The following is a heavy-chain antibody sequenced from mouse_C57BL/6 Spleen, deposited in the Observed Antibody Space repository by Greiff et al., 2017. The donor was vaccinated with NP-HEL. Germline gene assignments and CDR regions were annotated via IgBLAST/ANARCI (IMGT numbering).Heavy chain of an antibody. D-gene: IGHD2-5*01. Sequence: VMLVESGPELVKPGASVKLSCKASGYTFTSYDINWVKQRPGQGLEWIGWIYPRDGSTKYNEKFKGKATLTVDTSSSTAYMELHSLTSEDSAVYFCARWRLYSNSGYFDYWGQGTTLTVSS. CDR1: GYTFTSYD. CDR2: IYPRDGST. J-gene: IGHJ2*01. CDR3: ARWRLYSNSGYFDY. V-gene: IGHV1-85*01.